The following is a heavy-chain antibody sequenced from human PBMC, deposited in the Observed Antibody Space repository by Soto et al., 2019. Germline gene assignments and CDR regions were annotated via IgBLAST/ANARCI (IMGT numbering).Heavy chain of an antibody. CDR2: VYHTGRT. Sequence: SETLSLTCAVSGGSINSNNWWSWVRQPPGKELEWIGEVYHTGRTNYNPSLKSRVTMSVDKSKKHLSLNLSSVTAADTALYYCAKDKFHGAFDIWGQGTMVTLSS. D-gene: IGHD2-21*01. CDR3: AKDKFHGAFDI. V-gene: IGHV4-4*02. CDR1: GGSINSNNW. J-gene: IGHJ3*02.